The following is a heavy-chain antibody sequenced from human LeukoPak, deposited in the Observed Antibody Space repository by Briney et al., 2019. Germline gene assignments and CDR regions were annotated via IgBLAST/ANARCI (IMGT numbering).Heavy chain of an antibody. CDR1: GFTFSGSD. J-gene: IGHJ4*02. D-gene: IGHD4-11*01. V-gene: IGHV3-23*01. CDR2: ISGGGGST. CDR3: AKDRHYGNSPVDY. Sequence: GGSLRLSCAASGFTFSGSDMSWVRQAPGKGLEWVSGISGGGGSTYYADSVKGRFTISRDNSKNTLYLQMNSLRAEDTAVYYCAKDRHYGNSPVDYWGQGTLVTVSS.